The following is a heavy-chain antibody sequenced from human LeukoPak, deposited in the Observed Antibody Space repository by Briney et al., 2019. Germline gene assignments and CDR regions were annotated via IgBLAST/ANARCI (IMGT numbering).Heavy chain of an antibody. J-gene: IGHJ5*02. D-gene: IGHD4-23*01. CDR3: ARAGSRVVPGWFDP. Sequence: KPSEALSTPRTVSGVSISSYYWSLSRPPPGKGVEWSGYIYYSGSTNYNPSLKSRVTISVDTSKHQFSLELSSVTAADTAVYYCARAGSRVVPGWFDPRGEGTLVTVSS. CDR1: GVSISSYY. V-gene: IGHV4-59*01. CDR2: IYYSGST.